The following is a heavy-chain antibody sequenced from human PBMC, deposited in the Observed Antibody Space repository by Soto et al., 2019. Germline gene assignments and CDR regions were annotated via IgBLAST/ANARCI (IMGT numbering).Heavy chain of an antibody. J-gene: IGHJ3*02. Sequence: ASVKVSCKASGYTFTSYYMHWVRQAPGHGLEWMGIINPSGGSTSYAQKFQGRVTMTRDTSTSTVYMELSSLRSEDTAVYYCASLESGPRLAFDIWGQGTMVTVSS. CDR3: ASLESGPRLAFDI. CDR1: GYTFTSYY. V-gene: IGHV1-46*01. D-gene: IGHD1-1*01. CDR2: INPSGGST.